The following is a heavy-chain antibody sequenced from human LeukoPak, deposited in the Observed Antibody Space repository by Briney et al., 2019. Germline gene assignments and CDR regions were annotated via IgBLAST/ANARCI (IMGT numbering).Heavy chain of an antibody. V-gene: IGHV3-23*01. Sequence: GGSLRLSCAASGFTFSSYAMSWVRQAPGKGLEWVSAISGGGGNTYYADSVKGRFTISRDNSKNTLYLQMNSLRAEDTAVYYCAKSQLLWFGEFNYWGQGTLVTVSS. D-gene: IGHD3-10*01. CDR2: ISGGGGNT. CDR1: GFTFSSYA. J-gene: IGHJ4*02. CDR3: AKSQLLWFGEFNY.